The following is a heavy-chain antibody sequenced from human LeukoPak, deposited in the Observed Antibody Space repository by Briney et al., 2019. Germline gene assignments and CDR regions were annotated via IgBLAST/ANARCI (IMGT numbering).Heavy chain of an antibody. D-gene: IGHD2-21*01. CDR1: GYTFTGYY. Sequence: ASVKVSCKASGYTFTGYYMHWVRQAPGQGLEWMGWINPNSGGTNYAQKFQGRVTMTRDTSISTAYMELSRLRSDDTAVYYCARWGGGLVYCGGDCPGSGFDYWGQGTLVTVSS. V-gene: IGHV1-2*02. CDR3: ARWGGGLVYCGGDCPGSGFDY. J-gene: IGHJ4*02. CDR2: INPNSGGT.